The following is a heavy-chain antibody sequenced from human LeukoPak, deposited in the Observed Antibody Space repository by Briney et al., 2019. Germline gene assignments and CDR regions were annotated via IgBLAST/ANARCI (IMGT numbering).Heavy chain of an antibody. V-gene: IGHV3-15*01. Sequence: GGSRRLSCAASGFTFHNAWMTWVRQAPGKGLEWVGRMKSNRDGGTSDYAAPVKGRFTISRDDTKDTLYLHMNSLRAEDTAVYYCTTLSNDVLYWGQGTLVTVS. CDR1: GFTFHNAW. CDR3: TTLSNDVLY. D-gene: IGHD4-11*01. J-gene: IGHJ4*02. CDR2: MKSNRDGGTS.